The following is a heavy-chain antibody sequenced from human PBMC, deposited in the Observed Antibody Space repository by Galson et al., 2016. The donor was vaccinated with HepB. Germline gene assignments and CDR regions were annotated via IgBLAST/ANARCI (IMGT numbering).Heavy chain of an antibody. J-gene: IGHJ6*02. Sequence: SVKVSCKASEGTFGSYAISWVRQAPGQGLEWMGGIMPMFAITNYAQKFQGRVTVTADESTNTAYMVLNSLTSADTAVYYCARDFLKSGFGDGMDVWGQGTTVTVSS. D-gene: IGHD3-16*01. CDR2: IMPMFAIT. CDR1: EGTFGSYA. V-gene: IGHV1-69*13. CDR3: ARDFLKSGFGDGMDV.